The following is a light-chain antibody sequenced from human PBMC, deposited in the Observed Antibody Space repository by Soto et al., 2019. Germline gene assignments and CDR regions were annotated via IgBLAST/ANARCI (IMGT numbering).Light chain of an antibody. CDR1: SSDVGGYNY. CDR2: DVT. V-gene: IGLV2-11*01. J-gene: IGLJ2*01. CDR3: SSYAGTYTSVV. Sequence: QSALTQPRSVSGSPGQSVTISCTGTSSDVGGYNYVSWYQQYPGKAPKLMIYDVTRRPSGVPDRFSGSKSGNTASLTISGLQADAEADYYCSSYAGTYTSVVFGGGTKLTVL.